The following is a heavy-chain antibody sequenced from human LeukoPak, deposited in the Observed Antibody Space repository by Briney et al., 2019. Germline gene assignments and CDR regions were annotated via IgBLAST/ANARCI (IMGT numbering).Heavy chain of an antibody. D-gene: IGHD3-22*01. CDR3: AKDYYYDSSGYSFDY. CDR1: GFSFSTYA. CDR2: ISGSGGST. J-gene: IGHJ4*02. Sequence: GGSLRLSCAASGFSFSTYAMSWVRQAPGKGLEWVSAISGSGGSTYYADSVKGRFTISRDNSKNTLYLQMNSLRAEDTAVYYCAKDYYYDSSGYSFDYWGQGTLVTVSS. V-gene: IGHV3-23*01.